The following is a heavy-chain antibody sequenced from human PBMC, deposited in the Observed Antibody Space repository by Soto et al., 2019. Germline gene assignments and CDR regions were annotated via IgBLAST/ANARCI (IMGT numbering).Heavy chain of an antibody. Sequence: GGSLRLSCAASGFTSTGSWMSWVRQIPGKGVDWVADINEDGNGKNYVDSVKGRFTISRDNAKNSVFLQINGLGGEDTAVYFCTRNSIWGQGTLVTVSS. V-gene: IGHV3-7*01. CDR2: INEDGNGK. CDR1: GFTSTGSW. CDR3: TRNSI. J-gene: IGHJ4*02.